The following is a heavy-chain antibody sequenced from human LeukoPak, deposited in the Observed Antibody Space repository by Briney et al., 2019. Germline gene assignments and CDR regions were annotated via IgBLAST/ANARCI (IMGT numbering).Heavy chain of an antibody. D-gene: IGHD3-10*01. Sequence: SETLSLTCAVYGGSFSAYYWSWIRQPPGKGLEWIGEISHSGITNHNPSLKSQVTISADTSKNQFSLKLSSVTAADTAVYYCARMNTQLLWFGESPSYFDYWGQGTLVTVSS. CDR1: GGSFSAYY. CDR2: ISHSGIT. CDR3: ARMNTQLLWFGESPSYFDY. V-gene: IGHV4-34*01. J-gene: IGHJ4*02.